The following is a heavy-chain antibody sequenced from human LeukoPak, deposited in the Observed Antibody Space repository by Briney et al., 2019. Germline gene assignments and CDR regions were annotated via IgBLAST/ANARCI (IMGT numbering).Heavy chain of an antibody. V-gene: IGHV3-23*01. D-gene: IGHD4-17*01. CDR3: AKTPHDYGDYVCDY. Sequence: GGSLRLSCAASGFTFSSYAMSWVRQAPGKGLEWVSAISGSCGSTYYADSVKGRFTISRDNSKNTLYLQMNSLRAEDTAVYYCAKTPHDYGDYVCDYWGQGTLVTVSS. CDR1: GFTFSSYA. J-gene: IGHJ4*02. CDR2: ISGSCGST.